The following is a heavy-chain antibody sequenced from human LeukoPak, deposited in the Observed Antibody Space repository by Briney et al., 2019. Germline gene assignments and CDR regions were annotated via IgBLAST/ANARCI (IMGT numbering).Heavy chain of an antibody. V-gene: IGHV4-38-2*02. CDR2: IYHSGST. D-gene: IGHD1-1*01. J-gene: IGHJ3*02. Sequence: SETLSLTCTVSGYSISSGYYWGWIRQPPGRGLEWIRSIYHSGSTYYNPSLKSRVTISVDTSKNQFSLKLSSVTAADTAVYYCARVGVWSGTLGHDGAFDIWGQGTMVTVSS. CDR3: ARVGVWSGTLGHDGAFDI. CDR1: GYSISSGYY.